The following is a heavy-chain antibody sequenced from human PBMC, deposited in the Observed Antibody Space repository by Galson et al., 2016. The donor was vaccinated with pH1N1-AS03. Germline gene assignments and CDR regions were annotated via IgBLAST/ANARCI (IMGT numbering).Heavy chain of an antibody. D-gene: IGHD2-8*02. CDR2: IKKDGSDK. CDR3: ARDRNDCVGGVSFDVLDI. CDR1: EFTFSTYW. Sequence: SLRLSCAASEFTFSTYWMTWVRQAPGKGLEWVANIKKDGSDKSYVDSVKGRFTISRDNAKNSVFLQMNSLRTEDTAVYYCARDRNDCVGGVSFDVLDIWGQGTMVTVSS. J-gene: IGHJ3*02. V-gene: IGHV3-7*01.